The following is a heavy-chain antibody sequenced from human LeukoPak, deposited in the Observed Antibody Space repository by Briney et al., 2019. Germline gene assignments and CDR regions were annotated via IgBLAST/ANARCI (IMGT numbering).Heavy chain of an antibody. CDR1: GGTVSSYT. V-gene: IGHV1-69*02. D-gene: IGHD1-26*01. J-gene: IGHJ4*02. Sequence: SVKVSCKASGGTVSSYTISWVRQAPGQGLEWMGRIIPILGIANYAQKFQGRVTITADESTSTAYMELSSLRSEDTAVYYCARGPSYSGSYWDYWGQGTLVTVSS. CDR3: ARGPSYSGSYWDY. CDR2: IIPILGIA.